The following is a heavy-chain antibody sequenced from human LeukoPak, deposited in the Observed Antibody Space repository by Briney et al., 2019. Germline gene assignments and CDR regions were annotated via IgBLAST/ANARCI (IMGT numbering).Heavy chain of an antibody. V-gene: IGHV4-59*01. J-gene: IGHJ2*01. D-gene: IGHD6-6*01. CDR2: IYYSGYT. CDR3: ARRTDSGSWYFDL. Sequence: PSETLSLTCTVSGGSISNYYWSWIRQPPGMGLEWIGNIYYSGYTNYNPSLKGRVTISVETSKNQFSLKLSSVTAADTAVYYCARRTDSGSWYFDLWGRGTLVTVSS. CDR1: GGSISNYY.